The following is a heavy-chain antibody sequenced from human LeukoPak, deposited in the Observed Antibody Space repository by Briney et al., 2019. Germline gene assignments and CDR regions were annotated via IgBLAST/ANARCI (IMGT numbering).Heavy chain of an antibody. CDR1: GYIFATFA. Sequence: ASVKVSCKASGYIFATFAISWVRQAPGQGLEWMGWISTYNGDTTYAQKLQGRVTITTDESTSTAYMELSSLRSEDTAVYYCARGKTGHPYSSSWREWLDFDYWGQGTLVTVSS. D-gene: IGHD6-13*01. J-gene: IGHJ4*02. CDR3: ARGKTGHPYSSSWREWLDFDY. CDR2: ISTYNGDT. V-gene: IGHV1-18*01.